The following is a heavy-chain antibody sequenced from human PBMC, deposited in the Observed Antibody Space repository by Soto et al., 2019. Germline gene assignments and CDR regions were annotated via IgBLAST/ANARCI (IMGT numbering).Heavy chain of an antibody. J-gene: IGHJ6*02. D-gene: IGHD4-17*01. V-gene: IGHV3-30*18. CDR2: ISYDGSNK. CDR3: AKEVATVTTWYYYGMDV. CDR1: GFTFSSYG. Sequence: QVPLVESGGGVVQPGRSLRLSCAASGFTFSSYGMHWVRQAPGKGLEWVAVISYDGSNKYYADSVKGRFTISRDNSKNTLYLQMNSLRAEDTAVYYCAKEVATVTTWYYYGMDVWGQGTTVTVSS.